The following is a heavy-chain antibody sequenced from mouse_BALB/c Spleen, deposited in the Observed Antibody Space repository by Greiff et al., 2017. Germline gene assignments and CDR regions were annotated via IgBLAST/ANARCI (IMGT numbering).Heavy chain of an antibody. J-gene: IGHJ3*01. CDR1: GFTFSDYY. D-gene: IGHD1-1*02. V-gene: IGHV5-4*02. CDR3: ARDGGYGKRTWFAY. CDR2: ISDGGSYT. Sequence: LVESGGGLVKPGGSLKLSCAASGFTFSDYYMYWVRQTPEKRLEWVATISDGGSYTYYPDSVKGRFTISRDNAKNNLYLQMSSLKSEDTAMDYCARDGGYGKRTWFAYWGQGTLVTVSA.